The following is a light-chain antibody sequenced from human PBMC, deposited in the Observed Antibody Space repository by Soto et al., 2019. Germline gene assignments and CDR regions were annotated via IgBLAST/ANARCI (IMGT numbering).Light chain of an antibody. CDR1: QGISNY. CDR2: AAS. Sequence: DIQMTQSPSSLSASVGDRVTITRRASQGISNYLAWYQLKPGKVPKLLIYAASTLQSGVPSRFSGSGSGTDFTLTISSLQPEDVGSYYCQKYNSVPFTFGPGTKVEIK. V-gene: IGKV1-27*01. J-gene: IGKJ3*01. CDR3: QKYNSVPFT.